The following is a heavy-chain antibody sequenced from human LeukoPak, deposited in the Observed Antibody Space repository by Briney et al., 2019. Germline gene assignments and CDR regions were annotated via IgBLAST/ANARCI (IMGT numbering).Heavy chain of an antibody. CDR2: ISGSGGST. Sequence: GGSLRLSCAASGFTFSNYAMSWIRQAPGKGLQWVSTISGSGGSTYYADSMKGRFTISRGNSKNTLYLQMNSLRGEDTAVYYCAKDSDGSGGYYFDFWGQGTLVSVSS. D-gene: IGHD3-10*01. CDR1: GFTFSNYA. V-gene: IGHV3-23*01. CDR3: AKDSDGSGGYYFDF. J-gene: IGHJ4*02.